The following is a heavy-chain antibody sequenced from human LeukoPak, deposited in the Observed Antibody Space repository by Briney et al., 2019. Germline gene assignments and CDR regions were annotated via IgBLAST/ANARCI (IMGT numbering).Heavy chain of an antibody. J-gene: IGHJ4*02. Sequence: GGSLRLSCAASGFTFSSYSMNWVRQAPGKGLEWVSAISGSGGSTYYADSVKGRFTISRDNSKNTLYLQMNTLRGEGTAVYYCARGAERSGYDYWGQGTLVTVAS. CDR2: ISGSGGST. CDR3: ARGAERSGYDY. D-gene: IGHD3-22*01. V-gene: IGHV3-23*01. CDR1: GFTFSSYS.